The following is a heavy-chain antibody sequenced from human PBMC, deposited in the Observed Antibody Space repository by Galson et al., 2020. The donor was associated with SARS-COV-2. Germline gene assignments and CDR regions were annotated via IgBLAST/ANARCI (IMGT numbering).Heavy chain of an antibody. Sequence: TGGSLRLSCAASGFTFSDHYMSWIRQAPGKGLEWVSYISSSGTKTNYADSVKGRFTISRDNAKNSLYLQMNSLRAEDTAVYYCVGVTLYGTTGWSFDYWGQGTLVTVSS. V-gene: IGHV3-11*06. D-gene: IGHD1-1*01. CDR1: GFTFSDHY. CDR2: ISSSGTKT. CDR3: VGVTLYGTTGWSFDY. J-gene: IGHJ4*02.